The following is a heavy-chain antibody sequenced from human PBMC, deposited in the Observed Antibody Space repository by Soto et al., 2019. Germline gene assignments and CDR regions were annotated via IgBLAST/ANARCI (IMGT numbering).Heavy chain of an antibody. Sequence: QVQLVQSGAEVKKPGSSVKVSCKASGGTFSSYSINWVRQAPGQGLEWMGEIIPTFGAANYAQKFQGRVTITADESTNTAYMELSSLRSEDTAVYYCARDGGRHSGGIDYWGQRTLVTVSS. V-gene: IGHV1-69*01. CDR1: GGTFSSYS. J-gene: IGHJ4*02. CDR2: IIPTFGAA. CDR3: ARDGGRHSGGIDY. D-gene: IGHD1-26*01.